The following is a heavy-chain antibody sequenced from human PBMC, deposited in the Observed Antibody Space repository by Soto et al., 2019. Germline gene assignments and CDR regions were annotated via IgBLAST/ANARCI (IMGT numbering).Heavy chain of an antibody. CDR1: GLNLNDYA. D-gene: IGHD6-6*01. CDR3: VKDHFVHF. CDR2: ISSNGVST. J-gene: IGHJ4*02. Sequence: RGSLRLSCSASGLNLNDYAMHWFRQAAGKGLKYVSSISSNGVSTYYADSVKGRFTISRDNSKNTLYLQMNSLRVEDTAVYDGVKDHFVHFRGQRALVIVSS. V-gene: IGHV3-64D*06.